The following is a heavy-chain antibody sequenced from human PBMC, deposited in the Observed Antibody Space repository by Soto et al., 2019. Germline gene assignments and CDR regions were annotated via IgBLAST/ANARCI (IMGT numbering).Heavy chain of an antibody. Sequence: GGSLRLSCAAPGFTFSIYALRWLRQAPGKGLEWVAVMSPNGNNQYYADSVKGRFTISRDTSKSALYLQMTSLRPDDTAVYYCATGANFYYDTSRYWGQGTMITVSS. J-gene: IGHJ4*02. CDR3: ATGANFYYDTSRY. CDR1: GFTFSIYA. D-gene: IGHD3-22*01. V-gene: IGHV3-30-3*01. CDR2: MSPNGNNQ.